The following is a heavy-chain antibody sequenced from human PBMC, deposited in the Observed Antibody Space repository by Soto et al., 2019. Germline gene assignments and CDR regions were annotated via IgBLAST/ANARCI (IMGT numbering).Heavy chain of an antibody. D-gene: IGHD5-18*01. CDR1: GFSLSTSGMC. V-gene: IGHV2-70*11. Sequence: SGPTLVNPTQTLTLTCTFSGFSLSTSGMCVSWIRQPPGKALEWLARIDWDDDKYYSTSLKTRLTISKDTSKNQVVLTMTNMDPVDTATYYCARILVARGYSYGLMDWGQGTLVTVSS. CDR2: IDWDDDK. CDR3: ARILVARGYSYGLMD. J-gene: IGHJ4*02.